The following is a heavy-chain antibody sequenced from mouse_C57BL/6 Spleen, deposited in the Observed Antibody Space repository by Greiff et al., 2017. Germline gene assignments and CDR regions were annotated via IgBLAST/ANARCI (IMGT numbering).Heavy chain of an antibody. CDR3: ARYMGRDYYAMDY. CDR2: IRNKANGYTT. CDR1: GFTFTDYY. V-gene: IGHV7-3*01. Sequence: EVKLMESGGGLVQPGGSLSLSCAASGFTFTDYYMSWVRQPPGKALEWLGFIRNKANGYTTEYSASVKGRFTISRDNSQSILYLQMNALRAEDSATYYCARYMGRDYYAMDYWGQGTSVTVSS. D-gene: IGHD4-1*01. J-gene: IGHJ4*01.